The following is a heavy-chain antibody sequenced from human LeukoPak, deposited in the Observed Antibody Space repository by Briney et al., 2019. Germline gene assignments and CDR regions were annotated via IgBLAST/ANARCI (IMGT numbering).Heavy chain of an antibody. CDR3: ARGPHIVVVVAATNYYFDY. CDR2: ISSNSNDI. D-gene: IGHD2-15*01. J-gene: IGHJ4*02. CDR1: GFTFSTSS. Sequence: GGSLRLSCAASGFTFSTSSMSWFRQAPGKGLEWVSSISSNSNDIYYADSVKGRFTISRDNAKNSLYLQMNSLRAEDTALYYCARGPHIVVVVAATNYYFDYWGQGTLVTVSS. V-gene: IGHV3-21*04.